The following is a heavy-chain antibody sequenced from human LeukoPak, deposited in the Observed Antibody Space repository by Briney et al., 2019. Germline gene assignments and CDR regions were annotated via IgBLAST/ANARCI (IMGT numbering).Heavy chain of an antibody. CDR1: GYTFTSYA. Sequence: ASVKVSCKAFGYTFTSYAMHWVRQAPGQRLEWMGWINAGNGNTKYSQKFQGRVTITRDTSASTAYMELSSLRSEDTAVYYCARDIGYKSSWRYYYYGMDVWGQGTTVTVSS. D-gene: IGHD6-13*01. CDR3: ARDIGYKSSWRYYYYGMDV. CDR2: INAGNGNT. J-gene: IGHJ6*02. V-gene: IGHV1-3*01.